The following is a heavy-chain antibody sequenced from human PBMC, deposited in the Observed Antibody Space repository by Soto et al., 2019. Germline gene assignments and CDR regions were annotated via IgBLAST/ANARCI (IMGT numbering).Heavy chain of an antibody. CDR1: GFTFIDYY. CDR2: TSSSGSTI. D-gene: IGHD3-10*01. CDR3: ARGTGITMVRGVPRPFMGMDV. J-gene: IGHJ6*02. Sequence: GWSLRLSCAASGFTFIDYYMSWIRQAPGKGLEWVSYTSSSGSTIYYADSVKGRFTISRDNAKNSLYLQMNSLRAEDTAVYYCARGTGITMVRGVPRPFMGMDVWGQGTTVTVSS. V-gene: IGHV3-11*01.